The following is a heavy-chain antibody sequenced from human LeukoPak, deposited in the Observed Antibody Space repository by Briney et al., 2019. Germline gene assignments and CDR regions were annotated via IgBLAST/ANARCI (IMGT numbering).Heavy chain of an antibody. CDR3: ARELRYDNSDSGAF. CDR2: IYYSGST. CDR1: GGSISSGDYY. D-gene: IGHD3-22*01. Sequence: ASETLSLTCTVSGGSISSGDYYWSWIRQPPGKGLEWIGYIYYSGSTYYNPSLKSRVTISVDTSKNQFSLKLSSVTAADTAVYYCARELRYDNSDSGAFWGQGTVVTVSS. J-gene: IGHJ3*01. V-gene: IGHV4-30-4*01.